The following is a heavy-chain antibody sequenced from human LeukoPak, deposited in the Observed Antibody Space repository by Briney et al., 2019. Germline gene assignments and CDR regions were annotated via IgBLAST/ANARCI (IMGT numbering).Heavy chain of an antibody. CDR3: ARPYGDYEYYFDY. Sequence: GSLRLSCAASTFIFSNYAMHWVRQAPGKGLEWVAVIWYDGSNKYYADSVKGRFTISRDNSKNTLYLQMNSLRAEDTAVYYCARPYGDYEYYFDYWGQGTLVTVSS. J-gene: IGHJ4*02. D-gene: IGHD4-17*01. CDR1: TFIFSNYA. V-gene: IGHV3-33*01. CDR2: IWYDGSNK.